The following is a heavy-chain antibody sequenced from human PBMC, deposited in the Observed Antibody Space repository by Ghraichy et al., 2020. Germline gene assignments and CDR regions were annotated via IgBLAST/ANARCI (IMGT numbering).Heavy chain of an antibody. CDR1: GFGITNYW. V-gene: IGHV3-7*01. D-gene: IGHD6-19*01. J-gene: IGHJ4*02. CDR3: ARTLPHYDIQHHSSGYSDF. CDR2: INQDGTEQ. Sequence: GESLNISCVDSGFGITNYWMSWARQAPGKGLEWVANINQDGTEQYYVDSVRGRFTVSRDTTTKSVFLQMSSLRVEDAGVYYCARTLPHYDIQHHSSGYSDFWGPETLVTVAS.